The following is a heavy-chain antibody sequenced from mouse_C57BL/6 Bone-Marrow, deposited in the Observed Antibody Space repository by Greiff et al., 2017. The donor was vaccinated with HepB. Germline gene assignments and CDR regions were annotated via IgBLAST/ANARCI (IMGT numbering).Heavy chain of an antibody. Sequence: VQLQQPGAELVMPGASVKLSCKASGYTFTSYWMHWVKQRPGQGLEWIGEIDPSDSYTNYNQKFKGKSTLTVDKSSSTAYMQLSSLTSEDSAVYYCARRMITTVWYFDVWGTGTTVTVSS. D-gene: IGHD1-1*01. V-gene: IGHV1-69*01. CDR3: ARRMITTVWYFDV. J-gene: IGHJ1*03. CDR1: GYTFTSYW. CDR2: IDPSDSYT.